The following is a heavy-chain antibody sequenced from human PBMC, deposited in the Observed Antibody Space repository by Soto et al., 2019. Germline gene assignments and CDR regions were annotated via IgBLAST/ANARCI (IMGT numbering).Heavy chain of an antibody. V-gene: IGHV3-33*01. D-gene: IGHD6-19*01. CDR3: ARAAYTSGYYYFDH. J-gene: IGHJ4*02. CDR2: IWFDGINK. CDR1: GFTFSSHA. Sequence: GGSLRLSCASSGFTFSSHAMHWVRQAPGKGLEWVANIWFDGINKNYADSVKGRFTISRDNSKNTLFLQVNSLRAEDTAIYYCARAAYTSGYYYFDHWGQGTPVTVSS.